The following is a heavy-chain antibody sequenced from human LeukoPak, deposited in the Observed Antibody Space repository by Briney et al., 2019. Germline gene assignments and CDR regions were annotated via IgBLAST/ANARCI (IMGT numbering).Heavy chain of an antibody. CDR2: IYSGGST. D-gene: IGHD2-21*02. Sequence: PGGSLRLSCAASGFTVSSNYMSWVRQAPGKGLEWVSVIYSGGSTYYADSVRGRFTISRDNSKNTLYLQMNSLRAEDTAVYYCAREHIVVVTAIRVPPYYYYYMDVWGKGTTVTVSS. CDR3: AREHIVVVTAIRVPPYYYYYMDV. V-gene: IGHV3-66*02. CDR1: GFTVSSNY. J-gene: IGHJ6*03.